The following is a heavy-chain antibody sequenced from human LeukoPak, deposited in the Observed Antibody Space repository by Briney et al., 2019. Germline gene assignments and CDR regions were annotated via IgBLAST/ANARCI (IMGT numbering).Heavy chain of an antibody. Sequence: GGSLRLSCATSGFTFSSYSMNWVRQAPGKGLEWVSSISSSSSYIYYADSVKGRFTISRDNAKNSLYLQMNSLRAEDTAVYYCARDVPYYYESSGYYSLGFDIWGQGTMVTVSS. J-gene: IGHJ3*02. CDR3: ARDVPYYYESSGYYSLGFDI. D-gene: IGHD3-22*01. CDR1: GFTFSSYS. CDR2: ISSSSSYI. V-gene: IGHV3-21*01.